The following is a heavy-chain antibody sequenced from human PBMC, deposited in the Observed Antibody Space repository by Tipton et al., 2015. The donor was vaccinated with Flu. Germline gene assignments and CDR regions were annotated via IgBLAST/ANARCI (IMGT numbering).Heavy chain of an antibody. CDR2: IYYSGTT. CDR3: ARRVWPSTYYYMDV. V-gene: IGHV4-59*01. Sequence: TLSLTCTVSGGSINTYYWNWIRQPPGKGLEWIGYIYYSGTTNYNPSLKSRVTISVDTSKNQLSLKLSSVTAADTAVYYCARRVWPSTYYYMDVWGKGTTVTVSS. J-gene: IGHJ6*03. CDR1: GGSINTYY. D-gene: IGHD5/OR15-5a*01.